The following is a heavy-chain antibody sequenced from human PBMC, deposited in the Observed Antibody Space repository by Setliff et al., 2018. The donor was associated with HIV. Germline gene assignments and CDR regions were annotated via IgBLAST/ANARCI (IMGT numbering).Heavy chain of an antibody. V-gene: IGHV4-61*09. CDR3: ARYRRDDYYLTAYFDS. D-gene: IGHD1-26*01. CDR2: ISTSGTT. Sequence: SETLSLTCIVSGDSITSGTYYWSWIRQPAGMRLEWIGHISTSGTTNYNPSLKSRVTISADTSKSQFSLKLTSVTAADTAAYFCARYRRDDYYLTAYFDSWGQGTLVTVSS. CDR1: GDSITSGTYY. J-gene: IGHJ4*02.